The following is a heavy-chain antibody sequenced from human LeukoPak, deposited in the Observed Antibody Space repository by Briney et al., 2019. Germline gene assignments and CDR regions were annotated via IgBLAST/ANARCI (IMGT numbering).Heavy chain of an antibody. V-gene: IGHV3-7*01. CDR3: ARYATSSGSRWLEP. CDR1: GFTLSSYW. D-gene: IGHD6-19*01. CDR2: IKQDGSDK. Sequence: GGSLRLSCAASGFTLSSYWMSWVRQAPGKGLEWVAHIKQDGSDKYYVDAVKRRFTISRDNAKNSLYLQMNSLRAEDTAVYYCARYATSSGSRWLEPWGQGTLVTVSS. J-gene: IGHJ5*02.